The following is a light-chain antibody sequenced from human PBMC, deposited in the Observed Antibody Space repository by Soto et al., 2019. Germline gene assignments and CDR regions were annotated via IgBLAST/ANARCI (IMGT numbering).Light chain of an antibody. CDR1: SSDVGGYNY. V-gene: IGLV2-11*01. CDR2: DVS. J-gene: IGLJ1*01. CDR3: CSYAGSYSYV. Sequence: ALTQPRSVSGSPGQSVTISCTGTSSDVGGYNYVSWYQQHPGKAPKLMIYDVSKRPSGVPDRFSGSMSGNTATLSISGLHAEDEANYYCCSYAGSYSYVFGTGTKVTVL.